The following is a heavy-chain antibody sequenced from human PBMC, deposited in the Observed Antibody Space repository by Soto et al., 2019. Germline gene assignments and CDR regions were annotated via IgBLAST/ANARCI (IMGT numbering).Heavy chain of an antibody. V-gene: IGHV4-31*03. CDR3: ARGRGSGSYYKIFYYSYYVMDV. J-gene: IGHJ6*04. Sequence: SETLSLTCTVSGGSISSGGYYWSWIRQHPGKGLEWIGYIYYSGSTYYNPSLKSRVTISVDTSKNQFSLKLSSVTAADTAVYYCARGRGSGSYYKIFYYSYYVMDVWGKGTRVTVPS. CDR1: GGSISSGGYY. D-gene: IGHD3-10*01. CDR2: IYYSGST.